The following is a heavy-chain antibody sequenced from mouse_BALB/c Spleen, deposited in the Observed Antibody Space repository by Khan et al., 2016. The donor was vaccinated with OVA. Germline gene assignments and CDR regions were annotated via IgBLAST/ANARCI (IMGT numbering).Heavy chain of an antibody. CDR1: GFSLSSYG. V-gene: IGHV2-9*02. CDR2: IWAGGST. Sequence: QVQLKESGPGLVAPSQSLSITCTVSGFSLSSYGVHWVRQPPGKGLEWLGIIWAGGSTNYYSALMSRLSIIKDNYTCQVFLKMNSLQTDDTARYVCARNREPDYFDYWGQGTTLTVSS. CDR3: ARNREPDYFDY. J-gene: IGHJ2*01.